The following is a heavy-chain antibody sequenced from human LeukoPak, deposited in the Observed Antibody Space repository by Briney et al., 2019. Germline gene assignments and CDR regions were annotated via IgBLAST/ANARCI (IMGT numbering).Heavy chain of an antibody. D-gene: IGHD3-10*01. CDR3: ARARVRGVIITTSECFDH. CDR2: ISGSNYI. J-gene: IGHJ4*02. V-gene: IGHV3-21*01. CDR1: GFTFSSYT. Sequence: GGSLRLSCAASGFTFSSYTMNWVRQAPGKGLECVSSISGSNYINYADSVKGRFTISRDNAKNSVYLQMNSLRAEDTAVYYCARARVRGVIITTSECFDHWGQGTLVTVSS.